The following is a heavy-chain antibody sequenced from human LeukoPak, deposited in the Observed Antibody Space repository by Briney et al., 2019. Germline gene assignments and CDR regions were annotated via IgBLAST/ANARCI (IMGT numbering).Heavy chain of an antibody. CDR3: ATPLDYYDSSGYHQGGD. J-gene: IGHJ4*02. CDR1: GLTFSDYS. V-gene: IGHV3-7*03. CDR2: IKQDGSKK. Sequence: PGGSLRLSCAASGLTFSDYSMTWIRQAPGKGLEWVANIKQDGSKKNYVDSVKGRFTISRDNAKNSLYLQMNSLRAEDTAVYYCATPLDYYDSSGYHQGGDWGQGTLVTVSS. D-gene: IGHD3-22*01.